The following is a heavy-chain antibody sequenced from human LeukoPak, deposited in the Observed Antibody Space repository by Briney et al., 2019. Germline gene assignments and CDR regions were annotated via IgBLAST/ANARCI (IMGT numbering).Heavy chain of an antibody. V-gene: IGHV1-8*03. CDR3: ARITGRKWGAFDI. J-gene: IGHJ3*02. CDR2: MNPNSGNT. CDR1: GYTFTSYD. D-gene: IGHD3-10*01. Sequence: GASVKVSCKASGYTFTSYDINWVRQATGQGLEWMGWMNPNSGNTGYAQKFQGRVTITRNTSISTAYMELSSLRSEDTAVYYCARITGRKWGAFDIWGQGTMVTVSS.